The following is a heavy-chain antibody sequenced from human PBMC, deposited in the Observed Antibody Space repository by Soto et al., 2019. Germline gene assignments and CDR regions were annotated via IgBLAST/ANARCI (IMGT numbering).Heavy chain of an antibody. Sequence: PGGSLRLSCAVSGFTFSNYWMSWVRQAPGKGLKWVSVISGSGDSTYYADSVKGRFTISRDNSKNTLYLQMNSLRAEDTAVYYCAKEGEYSSGWDNFDYWGQGTLVTVSS. CDR2: ISGSGDST. CDR3: AKEGEYSSGWDNFDY. CDR1: GFTFSNYW. D-gene: IGHD6-19*01. J-gene: IGHJ4*02. V-gene: IGHV3-23*01.